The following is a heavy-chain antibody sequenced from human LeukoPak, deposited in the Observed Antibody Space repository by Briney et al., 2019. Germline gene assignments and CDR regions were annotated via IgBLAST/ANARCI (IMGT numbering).Heavy chain of an antibody. J-gene: IGHJ4*02. CDR3: AKDQDLTMVRGIPAPHYFDY. CDR1: GFTFSSYW. V-gene: IGHV3-23*01. CDR2: ISGSGGST. D-gene: IGHD3-10*01. Sequence: PGGSLRLSCAASGFTFSSYWMSWVRQAPGKGLEWVSVISGSGGSTYYADSVKGRFTISRDNSKDTLYLQMNSLRAEDTAVYYCAKDQDLTMVRGIPAPHYFDYWGQGSLVTASS.